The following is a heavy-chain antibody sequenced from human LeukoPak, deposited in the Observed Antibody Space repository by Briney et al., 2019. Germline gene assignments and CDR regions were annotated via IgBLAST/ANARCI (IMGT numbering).Heavy chain of an antibody. CDR1: GGSISSYY. J-gene: IGHJ5*02. Sequence: PSETLSLTCTVSGGSISSYYWSWIRQPPGKGLEWIGYIYYSGSTNYNPSLKSRVTISVDTSKNQFSLKLSSVTAADTAVYYCARGGGSFENWFDHWGQGTLVTVSS. D-gene: IGHD1-26*01. CDR3: ARGGGSFENWFDH. CDR2: IYYSGST. V-gene: IGHV4-59*01.